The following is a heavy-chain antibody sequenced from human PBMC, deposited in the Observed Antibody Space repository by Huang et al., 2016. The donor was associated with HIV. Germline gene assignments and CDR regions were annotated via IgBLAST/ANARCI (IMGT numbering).Heavy chain of an antibody. J-gene: IGHJ6*03. V-gene: IGHV4-39*01. D-gene: IGHD3-10*01. CDR3: ARHREGPVAYYSGWGSHLNYMDV. CDR2: IDYKGST. Sequence: QLLLQESGPGLVKPSEALALTCVVSGGSIRSSDYHWGWIRQPPGKGLEWSGRIDYKGSTHYSPSLKSRVTIAVDTSKNRLFLNLTSMTAADTAVYYCARHREGPVAYYSGWGSHLNYMDVWGRGRTVVVSS. CDR1: GGSIRSSDYH.